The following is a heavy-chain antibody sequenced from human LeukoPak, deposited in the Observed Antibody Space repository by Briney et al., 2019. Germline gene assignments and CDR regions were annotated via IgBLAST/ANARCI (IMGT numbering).Heavy chain of an antibody. CDR1: GYTFTSYY. Sequence: GASVKVSCKASGYTFTSYYMHWVRQAPGQGLEWMGIINPSGGSTSYAQKFQGRVTMTRDMSTSTVYMELSSLRSEDTAVYYCARGARITGTTRSPQSNYYYYYYMDVWGKGTTVTVSS. CDR3: ARGARITGTTRSPQSNYYYYYYMDV. V-gene: IGHV1-46*01. CDR2: INPSGGST. D-gene: IGHD1-7*01. J-gene: IGHJ6*03.